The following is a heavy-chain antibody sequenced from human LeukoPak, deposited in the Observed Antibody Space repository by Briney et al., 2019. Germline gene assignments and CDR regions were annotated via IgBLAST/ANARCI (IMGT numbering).Heavy chain of an antibody. Sequence: ASVKVSCKASGYTFTNYGISWVRQAPGQGLECMGWISAYNGNTKYVQKFQGRVTMTTDTSTSTAYMELRSLRSDDTAVYYCARDLTHRRNYDNSGYQIVSAFWGQGTLVTVSS. CDR2: ISAYNGNT. V-gene: IGHV1-18*01. CDR1: GYTFTNYG. D-gene: IGHD3-22*01. J-gene: IGHJ4*02. CDR3: ARDLTHRRNYDNSGYQIVSAF.